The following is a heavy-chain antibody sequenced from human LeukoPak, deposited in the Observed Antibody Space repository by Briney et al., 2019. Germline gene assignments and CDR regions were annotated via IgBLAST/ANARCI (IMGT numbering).Heavy chain of an antibody. D-gene: IGHD5-18*01. J-gene: IGHJ4*02. CDR3: AKGAASRGYTYVAN. CDR2: VSGSGGST. CDR1: AFTFRTYA. Sequence: TGGSLRLSCAASAFTFRTYAMIWVHQAPGKGLEWVSTVSGSGGSTYYADSVKGRFTISRDNSNNTLYLQMNSLRAEDTAVYYCAKGAASRGYTYVANWGQGTLVTVSS. V-gene: IGHV3-23*01.